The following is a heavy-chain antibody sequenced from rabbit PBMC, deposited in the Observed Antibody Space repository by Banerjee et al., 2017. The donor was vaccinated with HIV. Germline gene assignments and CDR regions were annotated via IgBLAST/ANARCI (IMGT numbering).Heavy chain of an antibody. CDR3: ARDAADSTAYTL. CDR2: IYAGSNGST. CDR1: GFDFSSGYW. Sequence: QEQLEESGGDLVKPEGSLTLTCTASGFDFSSGYWICWVRQAPGKGLERIACIYAGSNGSTYYASWAKGRFTISKTSSTTVTLQMTSLTAADTATYFCARDAADSTAYTLWGQGTLVTVS. J-gene: IGHJ3*01. D-gene: IGHD7-1*01. V-gene: IGHV1S45*01.